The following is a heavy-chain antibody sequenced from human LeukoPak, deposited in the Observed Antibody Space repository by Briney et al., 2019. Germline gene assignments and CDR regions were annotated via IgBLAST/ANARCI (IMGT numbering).Heavy chain of an antibody. J-gene: IGHJ6*02. CDR3: ARGGGLDV. Sequence: GGSLRLSCAASGFTFSSYWMNWARQAPGKGLEWVASINHNGNVNYYADSVKGRFTISRDNAKNTLYLQMSNLRAEDTAVYFCARGGGLDVWGQGATVTVSS. CDR2: INHNGNVN. CDR1: GFTFSSYW. D-gene: IGHD3-16*01. V-gene: IGHV3-7*03.